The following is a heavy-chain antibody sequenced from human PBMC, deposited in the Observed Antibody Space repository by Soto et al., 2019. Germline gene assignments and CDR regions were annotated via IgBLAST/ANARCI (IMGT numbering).Heavy chain of an antibody. CDR1: GYSFTSYW. D-gene: IGHD6-13*01. J-gene: IGHJ6*02. Sequence: EVQLVQSGAEVKKPGESLKISCKGSGYSFTSYWIGWVRQMPGKGLEWMGIIYPGDSDTRYSPSFQGQVTISADKSISTAYLQWSSLKASDSAMYYCARTSAAGKYSYGMDVWGQGTTVTVSS. CDR2: IYPGDSDT. V-gene: IGHV5-51*01. CDR3: ARTSAAGKYSYGMDV.